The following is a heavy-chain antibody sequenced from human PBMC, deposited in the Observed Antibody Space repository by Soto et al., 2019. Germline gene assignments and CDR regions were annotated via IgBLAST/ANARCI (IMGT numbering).Heavy chain of an antibody. V-gene: IGHV4-59*01. Sequence: QVQLQESGPGLVEPSETLSLTCTVSGGSISSYYWSWIRQPPGKGLEWIGYVYYSGSTNYNPSLKSRVTLSVDTSKNQFSLKLSSVTAADTAVYYCARGDPLLWFGEKVYYGMDVWGQGTTVTVSS. CDR3: ARGDPLLWFGEKVYYGMDV. CDR1: GGSISSYY. J-gene: IGHJ6*02. CDR2: VYYSGST. D-gene: IGHD3-10*01.